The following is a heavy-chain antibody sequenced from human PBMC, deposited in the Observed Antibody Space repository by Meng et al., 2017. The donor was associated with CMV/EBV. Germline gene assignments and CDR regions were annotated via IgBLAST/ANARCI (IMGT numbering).Heavy chain of an antibody. CDR1: GGTFSSYA. CDR2: IIPIFGTA. V-gene: IGHV1-69*12. D-gene: IGHD6-6*01. Sequence: QVQLVWSGAEVKKPGSSVKVSCKASGGTFSSYAISWVRQAPGQGLEWMGGIIPIFGTANYAQKFKGRVTITADESTSTAYMELSSLRSEDTAVYYCARDYSGIAARPGFDPWGQGTLVTVSS. CDR3: ARDYSGIAARPGFDP. J-gene: IGHJ5*02.